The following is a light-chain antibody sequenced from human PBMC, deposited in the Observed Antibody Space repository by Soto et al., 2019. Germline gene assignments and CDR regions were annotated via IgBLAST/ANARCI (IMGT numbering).Light chain of an antibody. V-gene: IGKV3-20*01. CDR3: QQYGSSRT. CDR1: QSVSSSY. Sequence: EIVLTQSPGTLSLSPGERATLSCRASQSVSSSYLAWYQQKPGQAPRLLIYGASSRATGIPDRFSGSGSGTDFTLTIRRLEPEDYAVYSCQQYGSSRTFGQGTKVEIK. CDR2: GAS. J-gene: IGKJ1*01.